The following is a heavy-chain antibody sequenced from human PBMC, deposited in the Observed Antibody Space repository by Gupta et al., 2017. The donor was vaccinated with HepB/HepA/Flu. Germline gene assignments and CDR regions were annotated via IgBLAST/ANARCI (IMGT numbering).Heavy chain of an antibody. Sequence: EVQLVESGGGLVQPGGSLRLSCAASGFTFSSYEMNWVRQAPGKGLEWVSYSSSSGSTIYYADSVKGRFTISRDNAKNSLYLQMNSLRAEDTAVYYCAREGFCGGDCYRAFDIWGQGTMVTVSS. CDR3: AREGFCGGDCYRAFDI. V-gene: IGHV3-48*03. D-gene: IGHD2-21*02. CDR1: GFTFSSYE. CDR2: SSSSGSTI. J-gene: IGHJ3*02.